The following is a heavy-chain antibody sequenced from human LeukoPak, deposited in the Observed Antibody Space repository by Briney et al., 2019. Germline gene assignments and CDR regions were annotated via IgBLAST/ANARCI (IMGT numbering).Heavy chain of an antibody. D-gene: IGHD5-12*01. CDR2: IFYSGST. J-gene: IGHJ3*02. Sequence: SETLSLTCTVSSGSISTSNYYWGWVRQPPGKALEWIGNIFYSGSTYYSPSLKSRVAISLDTSRNQFSLKLNSVTAADTAVYYCARQVATKGEWAFDIWGRGTMVTASS. V-gene: IGHV4-39*07. CDR3: ARQVATKGEWAFDI. CDR1: SGSISTSNYY.